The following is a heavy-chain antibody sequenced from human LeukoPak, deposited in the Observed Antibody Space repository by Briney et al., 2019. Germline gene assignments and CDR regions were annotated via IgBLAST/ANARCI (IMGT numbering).Heavy chain of an antibody. CDR1: GFTFSNYA. Sequence: GGSLRLSCAASGFTFSNYAMSWVRQAPGKALEWVSAITSGGGTTYYAGSVKGRFTISRDNSKNTLYLQMNSLRAEDTAVYYCAKDPQGDWGQGTLVTVSS. D-gene: IGHD3-16*01. V-gene: IGHV3-23*01. CDR2: ITSGGGTT. J-gene: IGHJ4*02. CDR3: AKDPQGD.